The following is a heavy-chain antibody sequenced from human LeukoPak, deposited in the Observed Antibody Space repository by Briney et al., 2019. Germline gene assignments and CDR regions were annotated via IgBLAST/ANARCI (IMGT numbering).Heavy chain of an antibody. CDR1: GFTFTSSA. CDR2: IVVGSGNT. V-gene: IGHV1-58*01. D-gene: IGHD5-18*01. J-gene: IGHJ4*02. CDR3: ARVRSYGHLVDY. Sequence: SVKVSCKASGFTFTSSAVQWVRQARGQRLEWIGWIVVGSGNTNYAQKFQERVTITRDMSTSTAYMELSSLRSEDTAVYYCARVRSYGHLVDYWGQGTLVTVSS.